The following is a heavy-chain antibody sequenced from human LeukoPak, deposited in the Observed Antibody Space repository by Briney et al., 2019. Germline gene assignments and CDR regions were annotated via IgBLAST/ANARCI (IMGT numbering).Heavy chain of an antibody. CDR1: GYTFTSYD. V-gene: IGHV1-8*01. CDR3: AKDTHPAPPEDNSYTGRKA. Sequence: ASVKVSCKASGYTFTSYDINWVRQATGQGLEWMGWMNPNSGNTGYAQKFQGRVTMTRNTSISTAYMELSSLRSEDTAVYYCAKDTHPAPPEDNSYTGRKAWGKGTTVTASS. D-gene: IGHD1-14*01. CDR2: MNPNSGNT. J-gene: IGHJ6*04.